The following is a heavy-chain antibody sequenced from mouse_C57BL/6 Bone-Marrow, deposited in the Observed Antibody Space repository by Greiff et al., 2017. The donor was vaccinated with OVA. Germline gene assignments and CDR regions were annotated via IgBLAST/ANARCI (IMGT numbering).Heavy chain of an antibody. CDR1: GYTFTSYW. V-gene: IGHV1-52*01. Sequence: QVQLQQSGAELVRPGSSVKLSCKASGYTFTSYWMHWVKQRPIQGLEWIGNIDPSDSETHYNQKFKDKATLNVDKSSSTAYMQLSSLTSEDSAVYYSASSALLSLYYFDYWGQGTTLTVSS. CDR3: ASSALLSLYYFDY. J-gene: IGHJ2*01. CDR2: IDPSDSET. D-gene: IGHD2-1*01.